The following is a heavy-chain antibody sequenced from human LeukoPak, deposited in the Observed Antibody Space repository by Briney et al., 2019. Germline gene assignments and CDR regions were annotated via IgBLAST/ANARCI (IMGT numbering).Heavy chain of an antibody. CDR3: ARGRGSGYYAEYFQH. CDR1: GYSFTSYW. V-gene: IGHV5-51*01. J-gene: IGHJ1*01. CDR2: IYPGDSDT. D-gene: IGHD3-22*01. Sequence: GESLKISCKGSGYSFTSYWIGWVRQMPGKGLEWMGIIYPGDSDTRYSPSFQGQVTISADKSISTAYLQWSSLKASDTAMYYCARGRGSGYYAEYFQHWGQGTLVTVSS.